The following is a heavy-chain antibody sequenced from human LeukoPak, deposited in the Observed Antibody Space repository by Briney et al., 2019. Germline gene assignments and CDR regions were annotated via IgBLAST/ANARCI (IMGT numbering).Heavy chain of an antibody. J-gene: IGHJ6*02. Sequence: ASEKVSRKASGYTFTSYGISWVRQAPGQGLEWMGWISAYNGNTNYAQKLQGRVTMTTDTSTSTAYMELRSLRSDDTAVYYCARRQYYYDSSGYYVYYYYGMDVWGQGTTVTVSS. D-gene: IGHD3-22*01. V-gene: IGHV1-18*01. CDR1: GYTFTSYG. CDR2: ISAYNGNT. CDR3: ARRQYYYDSSGYYVYYYYGMDV.